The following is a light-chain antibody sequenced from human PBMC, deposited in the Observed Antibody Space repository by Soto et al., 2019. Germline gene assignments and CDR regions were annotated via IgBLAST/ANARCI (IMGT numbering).Light chain of an antibody. Sequence: QSALTQPASVSGPPGQSITISCTGTSSDVGAYDFVSWYQHYPGKAPKLVTFDVTHRPPGISDRFSGSKSANTASLTISGLQAEDEAFYYCSSYTTRSTLVFGGGTKVTVL. V-gene: IGLV2-14*01. CDR2: DVT. J-gene: IGLJ1*01. CDR1: SSDVGAYDF. CDR3: SSYTTRSTLV.